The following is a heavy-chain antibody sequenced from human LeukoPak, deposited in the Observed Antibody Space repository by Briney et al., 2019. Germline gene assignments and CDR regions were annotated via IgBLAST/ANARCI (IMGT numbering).Heavy chain of an antibody. CDR1: GGTFSSYA. CDR2: IIPILGIA. J-gene: IGHJ4*02. V-gene: IGHV1-69*04. Sequence: GASVKVSCKASGGTFSSYAISWVRQAPGQGLEWMGRIIPILGIANYAQKFQGRVTITADKSTSTAYMELSSLRSEDTAVYYCARVPYGGDYYFDYWGQGTLVTVSS. CDR3: ARVPYGGDYYFDY. D-gene: IGHD4-17*01.